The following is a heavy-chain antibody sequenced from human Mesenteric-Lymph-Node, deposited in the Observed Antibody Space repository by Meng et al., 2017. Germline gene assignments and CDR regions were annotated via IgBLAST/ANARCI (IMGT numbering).Heavy chain of an antibody. V-gene: IGHV1-3*01. D-gene: IGHD2-21*02. CDR2: VNAASGNT. J-gene: IGHJ4*02. Sequence: QVQLVQSGAEVKNPGASLKVSCTTSGYSFTTYGIHWVRQAPGQSLEWMGWVNAASGNTRYSQKFQDRVTINRDTSASSAYMEVSSLRSEDTAVYYCAKSSLHAGTLYFDSWGQGTLVTVSS. CDR1: GYSFTTYG. CDR3: AKSSLHAGTLYFDS.